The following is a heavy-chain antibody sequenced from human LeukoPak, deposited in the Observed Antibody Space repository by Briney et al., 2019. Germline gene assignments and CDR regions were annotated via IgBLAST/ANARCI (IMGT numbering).Heavy chain of an antibody. CDR1: GGTFSSYA. J-gene: IGHJ6*03. CDR3: ATSNQYSGSYYYMDV. Sequence: GASVKVSCKASGGTFSSYAISWVRQAPGQGLEWMGGIIPIFGTANYAQKFQGRVTITADKSTSTAYMELSSLRSEDTAVYYCATSNQYSGSYYYMDVWGKGTTVTVSS. CDR2: IIPIFGTA. D-gene: IGHD1-26*01. V-gene: IGHV1-69*06.